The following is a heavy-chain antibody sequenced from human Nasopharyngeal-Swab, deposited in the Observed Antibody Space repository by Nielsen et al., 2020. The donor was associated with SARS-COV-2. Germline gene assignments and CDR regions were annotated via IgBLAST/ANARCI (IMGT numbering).Heavy chain of an antibody. Sequence: GGSLRLSCTISGFTFGDYGMSWFRQAPGKGLEWVGFIRSKAYGVTTEYAASVKGRFTISRDDSKSIAFLQMNSLKTEDTAAYYCTVMGMQLPPYYFNYWGQGTLVTVSS. CDR2: IRSKAYGVTT. CDR3: TVMGMQLPPYYFNY. D-gene: IGHD5-18*01. V-gene: IGHV3-49*03. J-gene: IGHJ4*02. CDR1: GFTFGDYG.